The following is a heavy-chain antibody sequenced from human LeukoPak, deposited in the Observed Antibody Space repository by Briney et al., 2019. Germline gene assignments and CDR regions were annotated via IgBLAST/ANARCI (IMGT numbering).Heavy chain of an antibody. CDR3: AVNAYSGYEADY. CDR2: LDPEEGEI. CDR1: GHTLTELS. D-gene: IGHD5-12*01. V-gene: IGHV1-24*01. J-gene: IGHJ4*02. Sequence: ASVKVSCKVSGHTLTELSMHWVRQAPGKGLEWMGGLDPEEGEIVYAQKFLGRVTMTEDISTDTIYMEVSSLRSEDTAVYYCAVNAYSGYEADYWGQGTLVTVSS.